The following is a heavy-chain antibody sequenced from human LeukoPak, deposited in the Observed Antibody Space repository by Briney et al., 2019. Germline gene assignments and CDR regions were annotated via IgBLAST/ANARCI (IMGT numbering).Heavy chain of an antibody. CDR1: GYTFTGYY. D-gene: IGHD3/OR15-3a*01. J-gene: IGHJ3*02. CDR2: INPNSGGT. V-gene: IGHV1-2*02. Sequence: ASVTVSCKASGYTFTGYYMHWVRQAPGQGLEWMGWINPNSGGTNYAQKFQGRVTMTRDTSISTAYMELSRLRSDDTAVYYCARDAFWTHDAFDIWGQGTMVTVSS. CDR3: ARDAFWTHDAFDI.